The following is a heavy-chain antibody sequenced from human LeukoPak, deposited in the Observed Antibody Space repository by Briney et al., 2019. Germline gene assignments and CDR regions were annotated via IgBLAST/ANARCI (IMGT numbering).Heavy chain of an antibody. D-gene: IGHD2-15*01. CDR2: IFPGDSES. J-gene: IGHJ4*02. V-gene: IGHV5-51*01. CDR1: GYSFTNYW. Sequence: GESLKISCKGSGYSFTNYWIGWVRQMLGKGLEWMGIIFPGDSESRYSPSFQGQVTISADRSISTAYLQWSSLKPSDTAMYYCARARYCSGGSCYAEYWGQGTLVTVSS. CDR3: ARARYCSGGSCYAEY.